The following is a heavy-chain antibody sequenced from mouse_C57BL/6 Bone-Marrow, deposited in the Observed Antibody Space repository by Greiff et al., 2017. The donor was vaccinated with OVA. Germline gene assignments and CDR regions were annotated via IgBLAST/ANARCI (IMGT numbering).Heavy chain of an antibody. CDR1: GYTFTSYW. D-gene: IGHD1-1*01. CDR3: ARGVYGSSYEGFAY. Sequence: QVQLKQPGAELVKPGASVKLSCKASGYTFTSYWMHWVKQRPGQGLEWIGMIHPNSGSTNYNEKFKSKATLTVDKSSSTAYMQLSSLTSEDSAVYDCARGVYGSSYEGFAYWGQGTLVTVSA. CDR2: IHPNSGST. J-gene: IGHJ3*01. V-gene: IGHV1-64*01.